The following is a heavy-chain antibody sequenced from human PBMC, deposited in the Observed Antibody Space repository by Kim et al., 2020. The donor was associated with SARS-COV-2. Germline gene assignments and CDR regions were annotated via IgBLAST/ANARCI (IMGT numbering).Heavy chain of an antibody. Sequence: SVKVSCKASGGTFSSYAISWVRQAPGQGLEWMGRIIPILGIANYAQKFQGRVTITADKSTSTAYMELSSLRSEDTAVYYCARVGYYDSSGYYQTDYWGQGTLVTVSS. J-gene: IGHJ4*02. CDR3: ARVGYYDSSGYYQTDY. V-gene: IGHV1-69*04. CDR2: IIPILGIA. D-gene: IGHD3-22*01. CDR1: GGTFSSYA.